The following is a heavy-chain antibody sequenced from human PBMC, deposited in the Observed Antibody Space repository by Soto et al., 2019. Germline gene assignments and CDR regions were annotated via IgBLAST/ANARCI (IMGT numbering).Heavy chain of an antibody. CDR2: ISYDGSNK. D-gene: IGHD2-15*01. CDR3: AAYCSGGSCYSYFDY. J-gene: IGHJ4*02. CDR1: GFTFSSYG. V-gene: IGHV3-30*03. Sequence: QVQLVESGGGVVQPGRSLRLSCAASGFTFSSYGMHWVRQAPGKGLEWVAVISYDGSNKYYADSVKGRFTISRDNSKNTLYLQMNSLRAEDTAVYYCAAYCSGGSCYSYFDYWGQGTLVTVSS.